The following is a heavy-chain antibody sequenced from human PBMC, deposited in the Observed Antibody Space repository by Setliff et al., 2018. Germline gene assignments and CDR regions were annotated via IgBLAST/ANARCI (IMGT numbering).Heavy chain of an antibody. CDR3: AGDLQGSGDYVVDY. V-gene: IGHV3-7*03. D-gene: IGHD4-17*01. CDR1: GFSFSRHW. J-gene: IGHJ4*02. CDR2: IKQDGSTK. Sequence: GGSLRLSCVVSGFSFSRHWMSWVRQAPGKGLEWVADIKQDGSTKYYLDSVKGRFTISRDNSKNTLYLQMNSLRAEDTAVYYCAGDLQGSGDYVVDYWGQGTLVTVSS.